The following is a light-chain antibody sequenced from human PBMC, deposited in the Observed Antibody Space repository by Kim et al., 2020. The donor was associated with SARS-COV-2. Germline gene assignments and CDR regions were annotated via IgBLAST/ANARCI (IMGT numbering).Light chain of an antibody. J-gene: IGKJ1*01. CDR3: QQYYDSPWA. Sequence: EVVLTQSPGTLSLSPGERATLSCRASQSVSRNYLAWYQQKPGQAPRLLIYDASSRATCIPARFSGSGSGTDFTLTISTLEPEDFAVYYCQQYYDSPWAFGRGTKVDIK. V-gene: IGKV3-20*01. CDR1: QSVSRNY. CDR2: DAS.